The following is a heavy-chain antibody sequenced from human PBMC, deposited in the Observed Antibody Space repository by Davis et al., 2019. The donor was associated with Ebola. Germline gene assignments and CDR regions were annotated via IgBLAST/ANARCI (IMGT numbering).Heavy chain of an antibody. CDR2: ISGTGGFT. J-gene: IGHJ4*02. CDR1: GFTFSSHA. Sequence: GESLKISCAASGFTFSSHAMSWVRQAPGKGLEWVSDISGTGGFTYYADSVKGRFTISRDNAKNSLYLQMNSLRDEDTAVYYCASVRSTGWCNYWGQGTLVTVSS. V-gene: IGHV3-23*01. CDR3: ASVRSTGWCNY. D-gene: IGHD6-19*01.